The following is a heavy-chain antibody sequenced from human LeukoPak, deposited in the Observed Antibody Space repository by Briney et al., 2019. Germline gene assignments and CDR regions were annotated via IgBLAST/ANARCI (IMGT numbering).Heavy chain of an antibody. J-gene: IGHJ4*02. CDR3: AKDGNWARFEN. Sequence: GGSLRLSCAASGFAFSNYGMNWVRQAPGKGLEWVSGITGSGGTTYYADSVKGRFTISRDNSKNTLYLQMNSPRAEDTAAYYCAKDGNWARFENWGQGTLVTVSS. D-gene: IGHD7-27*01. CDR1: GFAFSNYG. V-gene: IGHV3-23*01. CDR2: ITGSGGTT.